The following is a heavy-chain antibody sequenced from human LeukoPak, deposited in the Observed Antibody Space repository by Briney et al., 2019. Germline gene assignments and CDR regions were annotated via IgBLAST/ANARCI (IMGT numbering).Heavy chain of an antibody. Sequence: GESLRLSCAASGFTFSSYAMSWVRQAPGKGLEWVSAISGSGGSTYYADSVKGRFTISRDNAKNTLYLQMNSLRTEDTAVYYCARDSTTGIDYWGQGTLVTVSS. V-gene: IGHV3-23*01. CDR3: ARDSTTGIDY. D-gene: IGHD1-1*01. CDR2: ISGSGGST. J-gene: IGHJ4*02. CDR1: GFTFSSYA.